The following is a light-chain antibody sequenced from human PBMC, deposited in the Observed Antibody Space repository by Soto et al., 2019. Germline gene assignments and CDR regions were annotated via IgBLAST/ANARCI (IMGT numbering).Light chain of an antibody. CDR3: SSFRSSSTLYV. CDR2: DVS. J-gene: IGLJ1*01. V-gene: IGLV2-14*01. Sequence: QSALTQPASMSGSPGQSITISCTGTSSDVGGYNYVSWYQQHPGKAPKLMIYDVSNRPSGVSNRFSGSKSGNTASLTISGLQAEDEADYYCSSFRSSSTLYVFGTGTQVTVL. CDR1: SSDVGGYNY.